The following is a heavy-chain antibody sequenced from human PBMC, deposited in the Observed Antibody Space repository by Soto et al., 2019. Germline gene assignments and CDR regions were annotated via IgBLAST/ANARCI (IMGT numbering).Heavy chain of an antibody. D-gene: IGHD3-10*01. J-gene: IGHJ6*02. Sequence: GGSLRLSCAASGSTFSSYEMNWVRQAPGKGLEWVSYISSSGSTIYYADSVKGRFTISSDNAKNSLYLQMNSLRAEDTAVYYCAREYGSGSYYLMFTYYGMDVWRQGTTVTVSS. V-gene: IGHV3-48*03. CDR2: ISSSGSTI. CDR1: GSTFSSYE. CDR3: AREYGSGSYYLMFTYYGMDV.